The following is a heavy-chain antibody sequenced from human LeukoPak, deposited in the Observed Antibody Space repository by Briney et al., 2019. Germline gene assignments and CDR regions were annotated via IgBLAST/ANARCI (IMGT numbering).Heavy chain of an antibody. CDR1: GFTFDDYA. J-gene: IGHJ6*02. D-gene: IGHD3-10*02. Sequence: GRSLRLSCAASGFTFDDYAMHWVRQAPGKGLEWVSGISWNSGSIGYADSVKGRFTISRDNAKNSLYLQMNSLRAEDTALYYCAKDSPYVYYYGMDVWGQGTTVTVSS. CDR3: AKDSPYVYYYGMDV. V-gene: IGHV3-9*01. CDR2: ISWNSGSI.